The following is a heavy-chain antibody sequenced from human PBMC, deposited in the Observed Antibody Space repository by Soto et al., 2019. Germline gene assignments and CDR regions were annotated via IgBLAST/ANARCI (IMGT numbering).Heavy chain of an antibody. CDR1: GYTFTSYY. CDR2: INPSGGST. Sequence: QVQLVQSGAEVKKPGASVKVSCKASGYTFTSYYMHWVRQAPGQGLEWMGIINPSGGSTSYAQKFQGRVTMTSDTSTSTVYMEPSSLTTEDTAVYYCAREGRGYSSGLTALDYWGQGTLVTVSS. J-gene: IGHJ4*02. D-gene: IGHD6-19*01. V-gene: IGHV1-46*01. CDR3: AREGRGYSSGLTALDY.